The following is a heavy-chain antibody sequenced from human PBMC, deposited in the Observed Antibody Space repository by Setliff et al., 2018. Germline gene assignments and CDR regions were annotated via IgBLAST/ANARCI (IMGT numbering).Heavy chain of an antibody. CDR3: ARSFSRREKFLLDY. CDR1: GYTFTSYG. CDR2: ISAYNGNT. V-gene: IGHV1-18*01. J-gene: IGHJ4*02. Sequence: ASVKVSCKASGYTFTSYGISWVRQAPGQGLEWMGWISAYNGNTNYAQKLQGRVTMTTDTSTSTAYMELRSSVTAADTAVYYCARSFSRREKFLLDYWGQGALVTVSS.